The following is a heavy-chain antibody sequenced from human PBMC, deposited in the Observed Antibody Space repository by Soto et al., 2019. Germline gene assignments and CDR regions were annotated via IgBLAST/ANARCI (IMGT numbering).Heavy chain of an antibody. V-gene: IGHV3-11*06. D-gene: IGHD1-7*01. CDR1: GFTFSDYY. Sequence: PVGSLRLSCAASGFTFSDYYMSWIRQAPGKGLEWVSYISSSSYTNYADSVKGRFTISRDNAKNSLYLQMNSLRAEDTAVYYCARAGITGTTGAFDIWGQGTMVTVSS. CDR2: ISSSSYT. J-gene: IGHJ3*02. CDR3: ARAGITGTTGAFDI.